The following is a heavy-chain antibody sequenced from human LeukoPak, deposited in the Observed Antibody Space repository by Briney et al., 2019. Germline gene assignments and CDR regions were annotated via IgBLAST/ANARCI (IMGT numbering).Heavy chain of an antibody. CDR1: GGSISSYY. D-gene: IGHD3-9*01. V-gene: IGHV4-4*07. CDR3: ARTGYHASSYWYFDL. J-gene: IGHJ2*01. CDR2: IYTSGST. Sequence: PSETLSLTCTVSGGSISSYYWSWIRQPAGKGLEWIRRIYTSGSTNYNPSLKSRVTMSVDTSKNQFSLKLSSVTAADTAVYYCARTGYHASSYWYFDLWGRGTLVTVSS.